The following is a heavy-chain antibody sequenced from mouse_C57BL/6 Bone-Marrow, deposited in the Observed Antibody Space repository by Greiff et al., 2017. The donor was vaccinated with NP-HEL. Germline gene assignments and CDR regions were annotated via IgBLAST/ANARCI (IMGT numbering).Heavy chain of an antibody. V-gene: IGHV1-62-2*01. CDR1: GYTFTEYT. J-gene: IGHJ1*03. Sequence: QVQLQPSGAELVKPGASVKLSCKASGYTFTEYTIHWVKQRSGQGLEWLGWFYPGSGSIKYNEKFKDKATLTADKSSSTVYMDLIRLTSEDSAVYFCARHGDYFGSSYGYVDVWGTGTTVTVSS. CDR3: ARHGDYFGSSYGYVDV. CDR2: FYPGSGSI. D-gene: IGHD1-1*01.